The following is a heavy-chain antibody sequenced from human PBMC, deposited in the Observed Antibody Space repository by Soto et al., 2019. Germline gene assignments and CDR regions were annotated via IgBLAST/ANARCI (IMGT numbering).Heavy chain of an antibody. J-gene: IGHJ4*02. D-gene: IGHD2-15*01. Sequence: EVQLLESGGGLVQPGGSLRLSCAASGFTFSSYAMSWVRQAPGKGLDWVSLISGSGGSTYYADSVKGRFTISRDNSKNTLYLQMNSLRAEDTAVYYCAKDSCSGGSCYSHFDYWGQGTLVTVSS. V-gene: IGHV3-23*01. CDR3: AKDSCSGGSCYSHFDY. CDR1: GFTFSSYA. CDR2: ISGSGGST.